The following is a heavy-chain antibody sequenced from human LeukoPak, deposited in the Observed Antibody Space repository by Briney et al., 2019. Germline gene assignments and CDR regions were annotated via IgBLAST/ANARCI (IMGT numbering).Heavy chain of an antibody. V-gene: IGHV1-69*04. D-gene: IGHD1-26*01. CDR1: GGTFSSYA. J-gene: IGHJ3*02. CDR3: ASDAGVGAAPEDAFDI. CDR2: INPIFGIA. Sequence: SVKVSCKASGGTFSSYAIRWVRQAPGQGLEWMGRINPIFGIANLAQKFQGRVTITADKSTSTAYMELSILRSEDTAVYYCASDAGVGAAPEDAFDIWCQGTIVTVTS.